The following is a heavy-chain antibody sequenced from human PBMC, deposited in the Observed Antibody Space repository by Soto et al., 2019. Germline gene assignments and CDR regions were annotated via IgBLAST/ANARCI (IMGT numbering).Heavy chain of an antibody. CDR2: ISYDGSNK. CDR3: AKDSYSYGIYGMDV. D-gene: IGHD5-18*01. V-gene: IGHV3-30*18. J-gene: IGHJ6*02. Sequence: GGSLRLSCAASGFTFSSYGMHWVRQAPGKGLEWVAVISYDGSNKYYADSVKGRFTMSRDNSKNTLYLQMNSLRAEDTAVYYCAKDSYSYGIYGMDVWGQGTTVTVSS. CDR1: GFTFSSYG.